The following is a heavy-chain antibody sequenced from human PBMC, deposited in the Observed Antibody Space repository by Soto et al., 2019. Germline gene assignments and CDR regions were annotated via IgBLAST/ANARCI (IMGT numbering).Heavy chain of an antibody. CDR3: ASVAARDYGMDV. V-gene: IGHV3-21*01. Sequence: GGSLRLSCAASGFTFSSYSMNWVRQAPGKGLEWVSSISSSSSYIYYADSVKGRFTISRDNAKNSLYLQMNSLRAEDTAVYYCASVAARDYGMDVWGQGTTVTVSS. D-gene: IGHD6-6*01. J-gene: IGHJ6*02. CDR2: ISSSSSYI. CDR1: GFTFSSYS.